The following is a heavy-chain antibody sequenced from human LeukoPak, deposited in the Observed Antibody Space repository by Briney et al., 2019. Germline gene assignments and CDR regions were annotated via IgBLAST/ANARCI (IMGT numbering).Heavy chain of an antibody. J-gene: IGHJ4*02. V-gene: IGHV3-23*01. Sequence: QPGGSLRLSCAASGFTFSYYAMTWVRQAPGKGLEWVSAISGSGGSAYYADSVKGRFTISRDNSKNTLYLQMNSLRAEDTAVYSCAKDMRGSGRYTFDYWGQGTLVTVSS. CDR3: AKDMRGSGRYTFDY. CDR2: ISGSGGSA. CDR1: GFTFSYYA. D-gene: IGHD6-19*01.